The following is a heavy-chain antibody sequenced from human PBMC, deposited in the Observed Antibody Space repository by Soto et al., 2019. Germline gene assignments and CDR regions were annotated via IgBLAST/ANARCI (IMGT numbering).Heavy chain of an antibody. CDR2: INPSGGST. V-gene: IGHV1-46*01. D-gene: IGHD3-22*01. J-gene: IGHJ4*02. CDR1: GYTFTSYY. CDR3: ARDDYDSSGSHGFFDY. Sequence: ASVKVSRKASGYTFTSYYMHWVRQASGQGLEWRGIINPSGGSTSYAQKFQGRVTMTRDTSTSTVYMELSSLRSEDTAVYYCARDDYDSSGSHGFFDYWGQRTLVTVSS.